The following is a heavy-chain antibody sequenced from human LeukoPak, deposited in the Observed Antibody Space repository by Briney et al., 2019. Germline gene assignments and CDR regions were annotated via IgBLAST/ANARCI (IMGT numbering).Heavy chain of an antibody. D-gene: IGHD2-15*01. CDR3: ARDKLGGGNWFDP. V-gene: IGHV3-11*04. J-gene: IGHJ5*02. CDR2: ISSSGSTI. Sequence: GGSLRLSCAASGFPFSDYYMSWIRQSPGKGLEWVSYISSSGSTIYYADSVKGRFTISRDNAKNSLYLQMNSLRAEDTAVYYCARDKLGGGNWFDPWGQGTLVTVSS. CDR1: GFPFSDYY.